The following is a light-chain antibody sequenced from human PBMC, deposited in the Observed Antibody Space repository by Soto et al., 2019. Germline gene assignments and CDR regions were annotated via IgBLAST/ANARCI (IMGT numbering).Light chain of an antibody. CDR1: QSISSGY. Sequence: ENVLTQSPGTLSLSPGERATLSCRASQSISSGYLAWYQQKPGHPPRLLIYGASSRATGIPDRFSGSGSGTEFTLTISRQWREDFAVYYCQQYSGSPPLTFGGGTKVEIK. CDR2: GAS. V-gene: IGKV3-20*01. J-gene: IGKJ4*01. CDR3: QQYSGSPPLT.